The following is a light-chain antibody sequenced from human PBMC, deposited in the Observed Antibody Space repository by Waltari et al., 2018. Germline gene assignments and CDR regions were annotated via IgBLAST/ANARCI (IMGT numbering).Light chain of an antibody. CDR2: HAS. CDR1: QSVSSF. Sequence: EVVLTQSPGTLSLSPGERATLACRASQSVSSFLAWYQQKPGQAPRLLIYHASNSATGIPDRFSGSGSGTDFSLTISRLEPEDFAVYYCQNHERLPATFGQGTKVEI. J-gene: IGKJ1*01. V-gene: IGKV3-20*01. CDR3: QNHERLPAT.